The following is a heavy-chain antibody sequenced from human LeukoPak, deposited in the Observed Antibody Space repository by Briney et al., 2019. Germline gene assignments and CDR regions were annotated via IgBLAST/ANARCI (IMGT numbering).Heavy chain of an antibody. CDR3: ARLRGSGSY. Sequence: SETLSLTCAVYGGSFSGYYWSWIRQPPGKGLEWIGEINHSGSTNYNPPLKSRVTISVDTSKNQFSLKLSSVTAADTAVYYCARLRGSGSYWGQGTLVTVSS. V-gene: IGHV4-34*01. J-gene: IGHJ4*02. CDR2: INHSGST. D-gene: IGHD3-10*01. CDR1: GGSFSGYY.